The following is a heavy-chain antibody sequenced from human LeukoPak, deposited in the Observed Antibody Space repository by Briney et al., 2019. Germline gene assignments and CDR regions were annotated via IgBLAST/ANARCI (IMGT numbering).Heavy chain of an antibody. Sequence: ASVKVSCKASGYTFTGYYMHWVRQAPGQGLEWMGWINPNSGGTNYAQKFQGWVTMTRDTSISTAYMELSRLRSDDTAVYYCARDGVQMATIEAGMDVWGQGTTVIVSS. D-gene: IGHD5-24*01. CDR1: GYTFTGYY. CDR3: ARDGVQMATIEAGMDV. J-gene: IGHJ6*02. CDR2: INPNSGGT. V-gene: IGHV1-2*04.